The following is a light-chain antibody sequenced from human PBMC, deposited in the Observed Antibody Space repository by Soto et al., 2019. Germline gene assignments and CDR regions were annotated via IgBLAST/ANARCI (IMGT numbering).Light chain of an antibody. CDR3: QQYENWPPYS. CDR2: WGS. Sequence: TQSPATLSVSLGEEVSLSCRAGQSVGPNLAWYQQRPGQAPRLLIHWGSTRANGVPARFRGSGRGTDFTLTISNLQSEDLAVYYCQQYENWPPYSFGQGTRLEIK. CDR1: QSVGPN. V-gene: IGKV3-15*01. J-gene: IGKJ2*03.